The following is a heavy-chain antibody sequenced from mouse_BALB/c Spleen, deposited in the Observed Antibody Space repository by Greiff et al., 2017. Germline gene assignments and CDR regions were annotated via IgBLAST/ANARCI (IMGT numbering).Heavy chain of an antibody. CDR1: GFAFSSYD. V-gene: IGHV5-12-1*01. CDR3: ARQDGYYGGFAY. D-gene: IGHD2-3*01. CDR2: ISSGGGST. J-gene: IGHJ3*01. Sequence: DVKLVESGGGLVKPGGSLKLSCAASGFAFSSYDMSWVRQTPEKRLEWVAYISSGGGSTYYPDTVKGRFTISRDNAKNTLYLQMSSLKSEDTAMYYCARQDGYYGGFAYWGQGTLVTVSA.